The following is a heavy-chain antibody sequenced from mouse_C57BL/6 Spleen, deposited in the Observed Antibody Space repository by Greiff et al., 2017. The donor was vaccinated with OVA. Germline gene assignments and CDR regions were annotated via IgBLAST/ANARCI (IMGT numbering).Heavy chain of an antibody. CDR1: GYTFTNYT. J-gene: IGHJ4*01. CDR2: INPSSGYT. V-gene: IGHV1-4*01. D-gene: IGHD2-4*01. Sequence: QVQLQQSGAELARPGASVKMSCKASGYTFTNYTMHWVKQRPGQGLEWIGYINPSSGYTKYNQKFKDKATLTADKSSSTAYMQLSSLTSEDSAVYYCGRWDYDGAMDYWGQGTSVTVSS. CDR3: GRWDYDGAMDY.